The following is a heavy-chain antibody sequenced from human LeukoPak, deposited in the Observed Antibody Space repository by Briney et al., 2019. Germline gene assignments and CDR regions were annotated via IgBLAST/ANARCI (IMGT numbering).Heavy chain of an antibody. CDR2: INPILGIA. V-gene: IGHV1-69*04. J-gene: IGHJ4*02. CDR3: ATGPQHSCGSACYSDYFDY. CDR1: GGTFSSYA. Sequence: ASVKVSCKASGGTFSSYAISWVRQAPGQGLEWMGRINPILGIANYSQKFQGRVTITADKSPSTAYMELSSLRSEDTAVYSCATGPQHSCGSACYSDYFDYWGQGTLVTVFS. D-gene: IGHD2-21*02.